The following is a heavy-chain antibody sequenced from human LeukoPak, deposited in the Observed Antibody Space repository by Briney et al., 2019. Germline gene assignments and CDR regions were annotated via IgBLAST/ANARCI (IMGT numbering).Heavy chain of an antibody. D-gene: IGHD6-19*01. CDR1: GYSFTTYY. CDR3: ARGSVAVAGNWFDP. CDR2: MNPRGGST. Sequence: ASVKVSCKASGYSFTTYYMHWMRQAPGQGLEWMGTMNPRGGSTNYAQKFQGRVTMIRDPSTSTVYMELSSLRFEDTAVYYCARGSVAVAGNWFDPWGQGTLVTVSS. V-gene: IGHV1-46*01. J-gene: IGHJ5*02.